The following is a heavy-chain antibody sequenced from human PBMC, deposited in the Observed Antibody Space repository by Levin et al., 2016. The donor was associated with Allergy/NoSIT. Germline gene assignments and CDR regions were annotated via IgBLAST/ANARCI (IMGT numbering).Heavy chain of an antibody. CDR3: ARVDSEPSDTLYGMDV. CDR2: IIPILGIA. CDR1: GGTFSSYT. D-gene: IGHD1-14*01. V-gene: IGHV1-69*02. Sequence: SVKVSCKASGGTFSSYTISWVRQAPGQGLEWMGRIIPILGIANYAQKFQGRVTITADKSTSTAYMELSSLRSEDTAVYYCARVDSEPSDTLYGMDVWGQGTTVTVSS. J-gene: IGHJ6*02.